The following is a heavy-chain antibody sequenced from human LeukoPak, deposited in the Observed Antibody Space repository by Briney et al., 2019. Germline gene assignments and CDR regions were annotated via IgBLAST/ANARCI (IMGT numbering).Heavy chain of an antibody. CDR1: GFTVSSNY. D-gene: IGHD6-19*01. Sequence: GGSLRLSCAASGFTVSSNYMSWVRQAPGKGLEWVSVIYSGGSTYYADSVKGRFTISRDNSKNTLYLQMNSLRAEDTAVYYCASVSSGWSLYFDYWGQGTLVTVSS. V-gene: IGHV3-66*01. CDR2: IYSGGST. J-gene: IGHJ4*02. CDR3: ASVSSGWSLYFDY.